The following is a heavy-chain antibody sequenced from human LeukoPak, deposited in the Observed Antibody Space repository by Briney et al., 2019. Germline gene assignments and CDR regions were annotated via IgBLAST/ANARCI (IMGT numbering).Heavy chain of an antibody. D-gene: IGHD3-16*01. CDR1: GYTFTSYD. V-gene: IGHV1-18*01. CDR3: ARGDYGDY. J-gene: IGHJ4*02. CDR2: ISAYNGNT. Sequence: ASVNVSFKSSGYTFTSYDINWVRQATGQGLEGMGWISAYNGNTNYAQKLQGRVTMTTDTSTSTAYMELRSLRSDDTAVYYCARGDYGDYWGQGTLVTVSS.